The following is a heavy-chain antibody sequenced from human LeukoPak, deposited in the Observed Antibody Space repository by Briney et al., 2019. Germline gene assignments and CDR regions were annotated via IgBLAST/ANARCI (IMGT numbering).Heavy chain of an antibody. V-gene: IGHV3-7*01. J-gene: IGHJ4*02. Sequence: RRTLRLSCAASEFSPSGYWMSWVRQAPGKGLEWVANIKQDGNEKYYVDSVRGRFTISRDNAKISLYLQMDGLRGVDTAVYYCASHRYRSSCYVFWGQGTLVSVSS. CDR1: EFSPSGYW. D-gene: IGHD6-13*01. CDR3: ASHRYRSSCYVF. CDR2: IKQDGNEK.